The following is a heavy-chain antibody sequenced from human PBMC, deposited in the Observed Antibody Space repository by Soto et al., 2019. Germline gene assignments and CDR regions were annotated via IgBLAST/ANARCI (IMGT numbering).Heavy chain of an antibody. CDR2: INHSGST. CDR3: ARVRGRTVTTGVSNAFDI. J-gene: IGHJ3*02. V-gene: IGHV4-34*01. Sequence: SETLSLTCAVYGGSFSGYYWSWIRQPPGKGLEWIGEINHSGSTNYNPSLKSRVTISVDTSKNQFSLKLSSVTAADTAVYYCARVRGRTVTTGVSNAFDIWGQGTMVTVSS. CDR1: GGSFSGYY. D-gene: IGHD4-17*01.